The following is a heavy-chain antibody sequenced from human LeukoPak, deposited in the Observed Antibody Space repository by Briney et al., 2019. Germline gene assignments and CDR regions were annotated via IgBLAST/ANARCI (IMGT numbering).Heavy chain of an antibody. CDR2: ISGSGGST. V-gene: IGHV3-23*01. Sequence: HAGGSLRLSCAASGFTFSSYAMSWVRQAPGKGLEWVSAISGSGGSTYYADSVKGRFTISRDNSKNTLYLQMNSLRAEDTAVYYCVAAGNYYYYMDVWGKGTTVTVSS. D-gene: IGHD6-25*01. CDR1: GFTFSSYA. CDR3: VAAGNYYYYMDV. J-gene: IGHJ6*03.